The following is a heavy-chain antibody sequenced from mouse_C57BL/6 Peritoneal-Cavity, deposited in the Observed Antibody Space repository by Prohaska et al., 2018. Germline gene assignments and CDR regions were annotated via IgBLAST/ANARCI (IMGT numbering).Heavy chain of an antibody. CDR3: ATPGGAMDY. J-gene: IGHJ4*01. V-gene: IGHV1-26*01. Sequence: KQSHGKSLEWIGDINPNNGGISYNQKLIGKPTLTVVKSSSTAYMGHRSLTSEDSATYYCATPGGAMDYWGQGTAVTVSS. CDR2: INPNNGGI.